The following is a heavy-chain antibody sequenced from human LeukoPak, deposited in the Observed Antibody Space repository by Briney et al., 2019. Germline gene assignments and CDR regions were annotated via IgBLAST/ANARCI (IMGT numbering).Heavy chain of an antibody. V-gene: IGHV3-23*01. J-gene: IGHJ4*02. CDR3: AKASEGYYGVDY. CDR1: GFTFSYAW. Sequence: GGSLRLSCVASGFTFSYAWMSWVRQAPGKGLEWVSAISGSGGSTYYADSVKGRFTISRDNSKNTLYLQMNSLRAEDTAVYYCAKASEGYYGVDYWGQGTLVTVSS. CDR2: ISGSGGST. D-gene: IGHD4-17*01.